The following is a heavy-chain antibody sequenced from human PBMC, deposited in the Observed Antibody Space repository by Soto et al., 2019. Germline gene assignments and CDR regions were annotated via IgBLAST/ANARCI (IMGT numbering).Heavy chain of an antibody. D-gene: IGHD3-16*01. J-gene: IGHJ6*03. Sequence: SETLSLTCTVSGGSISSYYWSWIRQPPGKGLEWIGYIYYSGSTNYIPSLKSRVTISVDTSKNQFSLKLSSVTAADTAVYYCARDEQLGYMDVWGKGTTVTVSS. CDR1: GGSISSYY. V-gene: IGHV4-59*01. CDR3: ARDEQLGYMDV. CDR2: IYYSGST.